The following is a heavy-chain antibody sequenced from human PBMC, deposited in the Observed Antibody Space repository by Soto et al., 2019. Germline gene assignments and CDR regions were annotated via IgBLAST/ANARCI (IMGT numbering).Heavy chain of an antibody. CDR1: GYSFTNYW. CDR2: IYPGDSDT. D-gene: IGHD3-10*01. V-gene: IGHV5-51*01. J-gene: IGHJ3*01. Sequence: GESLKISCKGSGYSFTNYWIGWVRQMPGKGLEWMGIIYPGDSDTRYSPSFQGQVTFSADKSISTAYLQWSSLKASDTAMYYCARRHMFYFGSGSSPHNAFDVWGQGTMVTVSS. CDR3: ARRHMFYFGSGSSPHNAFDV.